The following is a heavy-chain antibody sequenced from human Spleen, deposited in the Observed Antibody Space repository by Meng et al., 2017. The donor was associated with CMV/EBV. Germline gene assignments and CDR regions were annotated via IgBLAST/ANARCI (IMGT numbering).Heavy chain of an antibody. Sequence: SETLSLTCTVSGGSVSSGSYYWSWIRQSPGKGLEWIGYIYDSGSTNYNPSLKSRVTISVDTSKNQFSLKLNFVTAADTAVYYCARDTHGLDVWGQGTTVTVSS. CDR1: GGSVSSGSYY. CDR3: ARDTHGLDV. V-gene: IGHV4-61*01. CDR2: IYDSGST. J-gene: IGHJ6*02.